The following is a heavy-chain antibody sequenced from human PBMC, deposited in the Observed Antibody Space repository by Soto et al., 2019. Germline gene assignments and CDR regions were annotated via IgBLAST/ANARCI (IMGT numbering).Heavy chain of an antibody. V-gene: IGHV4-30-4*01. CDR3: ARLPHLGFCSGDRCDRDC. D-gene: IGHD2-15*01. CDR2: IYYTGNT. J-gene: IGHJ4*02. Sequence: QVRLQESGPGVVKPSQTLFLSCTVSGGSISSGDHYWSWIRQPPGKGLEWIGYIYYTGNTDYNPSLESRVTISLDTSKTQFSLTLTSVTASDTALYYCARLPHLGFCSGDRCDRDCWGQGTLVTVSS. CDR1: GGSISSGDHY.